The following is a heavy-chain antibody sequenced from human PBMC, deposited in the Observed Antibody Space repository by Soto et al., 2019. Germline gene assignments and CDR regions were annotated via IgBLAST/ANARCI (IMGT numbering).Heavy chain of an antibody. CDR2: ISYDGSNK. Sequence: QVQLVESGGGVVQPGRSLRLSCAASGFTFSSYAMHWVRQAPGKGLEWVAVISYDGSNKYYADSVKGRFTISRDNSKXXXXXXXXXXXXXXXAVYYCARDGFMVRGVIIPFDYWGQGTLVTVSS. D-gene: IGHD3-10*01. V-gene: IGHV3-30-3*01. J-gene: IGHJ4*02. CDR3: ARDGFMVRGVIIPFDY. CDR1: GFTFSSYA.